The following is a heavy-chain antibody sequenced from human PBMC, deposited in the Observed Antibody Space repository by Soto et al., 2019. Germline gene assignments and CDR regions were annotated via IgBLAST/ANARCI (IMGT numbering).Heavy chain of an antibody. CDR2: VSRSGGST. Sequence: EVQLLESGGGLVQPGGSLRLSCAASGFTFSNFAMSWVRQAPGKGLEWVSAVSRSGGSTNYGDSVKGLFAISRHNSKYTLDLQTENLTGEDTAIYFCASDLNWDTTTCFRGERVDSWGQGTLVTVSS. CDR1: GFTFSNFA. D-gene: IGHD2-2*01. CDR3: ASDLNWDTTTCFRGERVDS. V-gene: IGHV3-23*01. J-gene: IGHJ5*01.